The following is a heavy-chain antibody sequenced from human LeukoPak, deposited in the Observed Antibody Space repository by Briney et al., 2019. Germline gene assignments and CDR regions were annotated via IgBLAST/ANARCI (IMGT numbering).Heavy chain of an antibody. CDR3: VKGVVRRAQYFDY. CDR1: GFIFGEYA. CDR2: ISWNSGDI. D-gene: IGHD3-10*01. J-gene: IGHJ4*02. Sequence: PGGSLRLSCAASGFIFGEYAMHWVRQAPGKGLEWVSGISWNSGDIGYADSVKGRFTISRDNAKNSLYLQLNSLRPEDTAFYYRVKGVVRRAQYFDYWGQGNLVTVSS. V-gene: IGHV3-9*01.